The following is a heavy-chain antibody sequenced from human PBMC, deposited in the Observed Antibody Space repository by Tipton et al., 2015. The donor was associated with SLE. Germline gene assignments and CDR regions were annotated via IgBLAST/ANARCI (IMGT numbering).Heavy chain of an antibody. V-gene: IGHV1-2*06. D-gene: IGHD3-22*01. CDR2: INPDTGDT. J-gene: IGHJ4*02. CDR3: AREGYHYDRSGSMRPDF. Sequence: QSGAEVKKPGASVRVSCKGSGFTFTAYFIHWVRLAPGQGLEWIGRINPDTGDTNYAQKFQGRVTVTRDPSITTVYLDLRSLRSDGTAVYYCAREGYHYDRSGSMRPDFWGQGSLVTVSS. CDR1: GFTFTAYF.